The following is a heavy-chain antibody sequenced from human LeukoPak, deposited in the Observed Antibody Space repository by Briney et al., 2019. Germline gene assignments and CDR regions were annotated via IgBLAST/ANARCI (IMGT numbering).Heavy chain of an antibody. J-gene: IGHJ4*02. CDR3: ARSSLYSSSWYKPPSLAEDY. V-gene: IGHV1-69*01. D-gene: IGHD6-13*01. Sequence: SVKVSCKASGGTFSSYAISWVRQAPGQGLEWVGGIIPIFGTANYAQKFWGRVTITADESTSTAYQELSTMRSEETAVYYCARSSLYSSSWYKPPSLAEDYWGQGALVTVSS. CDR1: GGTFSSYA. CDR2: IIPIFGTA.